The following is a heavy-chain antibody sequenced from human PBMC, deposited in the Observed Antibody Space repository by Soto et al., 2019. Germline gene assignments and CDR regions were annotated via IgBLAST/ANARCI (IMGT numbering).Heavy chain of an antibody. CDR3: ARWSGYGDL. V-gene: IGHV3-23*01. D-gene: IGHD4-17*01. Sequence: EVQVLLSGGGLIQPGGSLRLSCAASGFTFTDYSMAWVRQTPERGLEWFAGMRIGYEKTFYADSVRGRFIVSRDSSKNTVDLQMNSLRVEDTAIYYCARWSGYGDLWGQGTLVTVSS. CDR1: GFTFTDYS. CDR2: MRIGYEKT. J-gene: IGHJ4*02.